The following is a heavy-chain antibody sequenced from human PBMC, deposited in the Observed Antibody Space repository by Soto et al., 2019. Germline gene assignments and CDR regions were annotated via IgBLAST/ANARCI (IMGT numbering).Heavy chain of an antibody. V-gene: IGHV4-59*08. CDR1: ADSLSGYY. J-gene: IGHJ4*02. CDR2: IYYSGST. Sequence: SETLSLTCTVSADSLSGYYWSWIRQPPGKGLEWIGYIYYSGSTKYNPSLKSRVTISVDTSKNQFSLKLSSLTAADTAVYYCARHSVYIYGPPPYYFDYWGQGTLVTVSS. D-gene: IGHD5-18*01. CDR3: ARHSVYIYGPPPYYFDY.